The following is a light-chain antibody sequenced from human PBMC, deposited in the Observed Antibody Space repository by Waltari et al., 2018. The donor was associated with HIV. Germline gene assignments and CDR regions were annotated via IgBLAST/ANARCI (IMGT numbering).Light chain of an antibody. Sequence: QSVLTQPPSVSAAPGQKVTISCSGSSSNIGNNYVSWYQQLPGTAPKLLISDNNKRPSGIPDRFSGSKSGTSATLGITGLQTGDEADYYCGTWDSSLSTGGVFGTGTKVTVL. CDR2: DNN. V-gene: IGLV1-51*01. CDR3: GTWDSSLSTGGV. CDR1: SSNIGNNY. J-gene: IGLJ1*01.